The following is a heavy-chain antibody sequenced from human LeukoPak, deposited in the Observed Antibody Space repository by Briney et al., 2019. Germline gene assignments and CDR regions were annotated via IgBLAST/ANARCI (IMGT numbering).Heavy chain of an antibody. CDR3: TRVGYIDEGIDY. D-gene: IGHD5-24*01. CDR1: GFTFSSYW. CDR2: IKQDGSEK. Sequence: GGSLRLSCAASGFTFSSYWMSWVRQAPGKGLEWVANIKQDGSEKYYVDSVKGRFTVSRDNAKNSLYLQMNSLRAEDTAIYYCTRVGYIDEGIDYWGQGTLVTVSS. V-gene: IGHV3-7*04. J-gene: IGHJ4*02.